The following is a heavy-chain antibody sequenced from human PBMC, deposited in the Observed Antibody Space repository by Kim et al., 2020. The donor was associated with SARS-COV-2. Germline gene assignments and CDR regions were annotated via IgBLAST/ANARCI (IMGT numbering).Heavy chain of an antibody. Sequence: SETLSLTCTVSGGSISSSSYYWGWIRQPPGKGLEWIGSIYYSGSTYYNPSLKSRVTISVDTSKNQFSLKLSSVTAADTAVYYCARQWSSGWYRREFDYWGQGTLVTVSS. CDR3: ARQWSSGWYRREFDY. CDR2: IYYSGST. D-gene: IGHD6-19*01. V-gene: IGHV4-39*01. CDR1: GGSISSSSYY. J-gene: IGHJ4*02.